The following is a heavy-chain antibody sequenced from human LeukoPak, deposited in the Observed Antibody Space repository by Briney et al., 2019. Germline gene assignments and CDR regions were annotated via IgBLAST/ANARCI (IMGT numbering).Heavy chain of an antibody. J-gene: IGHJ6*02. CDR1: GFSFSSYG. V-gene: IGHV3-30*02. D-gene: IGHD2-2*01. CDR3: ARIDEDIVVVPAAMRKNYYYGMDV. CDR2: IRYDENDK. Sequence: GGSLRLSCAASGFSFSSYGMHWVRQAPGKGLEWVAFIRYDENDKYYADSVKGRFTISRDNSKNTLYLQMNTLRPEDTAVYYCARIDEDIVVVPAAMRKNYYYGMDVWGQGTTVTVSS.